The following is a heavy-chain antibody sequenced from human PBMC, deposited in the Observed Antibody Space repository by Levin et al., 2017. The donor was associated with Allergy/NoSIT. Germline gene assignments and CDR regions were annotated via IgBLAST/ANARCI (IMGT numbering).Heavy chain of an antibody. CDR2: IIPVLDLP. V-gene: IGHV1-69*02. Sequence: KISCKASGGTFGSDTISWVRQAPGQGLEWIGKIIPVLDLPRYAERFQGRVTITADKSTSTSYMELTSLRFDDTAVYFCARVIGTHIAPFDVWGQGTLVTASS. CDR1: GGTFGSDT. CDR3: ARVIGTHIAPFDV. J-gene: IGHJ4*02. D-gene: IGHD2-21*01.